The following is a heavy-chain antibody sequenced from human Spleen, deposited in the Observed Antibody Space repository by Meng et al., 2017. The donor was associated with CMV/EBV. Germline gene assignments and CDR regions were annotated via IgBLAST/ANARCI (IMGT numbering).Heavy chain of an antibody. V-gene: IGHV3-23*01. CDR1: FSSDA. CDR2: ISGSGGST. CDR3: AKLVYGSGSYYKASSNWFDP. J-gene: IGHJ5*02. D-gene: IGHD3-10*01. Sequence: FSSDARSGVGQAPGKGLEWVSAISGSGGSTYYADSVKGRFTISRDNSKNTLYMQMNSLRAEDTAVYYCAKLVYGSGSYYKASSNWFDPWGQGTLVTVSS.